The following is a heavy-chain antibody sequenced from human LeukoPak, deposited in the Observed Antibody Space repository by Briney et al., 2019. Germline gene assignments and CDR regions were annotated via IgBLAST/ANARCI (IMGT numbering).Heavy chain of an antibody. CDR1: GYTFTGYY. CDR3: AGRVAAISYFFDY. D-gene: IGHD6-13*01. J-gene: IGHJ4*02. CDR2: INPNSGGT. Sequence: ASVKVSCKASGYTFTGYYMHWVRQAPGQGLEWMGWINPNSGGTNYAQKFQGRVTMTRDTSISTAYMELSRLRSEDTAVYYCAGRVAAISYFFDYWGQGTLVTVSS. V-gene: IGHV1-2*02.